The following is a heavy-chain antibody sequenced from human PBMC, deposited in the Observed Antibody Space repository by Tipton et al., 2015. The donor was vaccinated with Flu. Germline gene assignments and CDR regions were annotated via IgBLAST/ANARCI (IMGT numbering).Heavy chain of an antibody. J-gene: IGHJ4*02. CDR1: GDSISNCY. Sequence: TLSLTCAVSGDSISNCYWIWIRQSPEKGLEWIGDIHYSGTTNYNPSLKSRVTISLDTSNSQLSLKMDSLTAADTALYFCARGQWLGAPLDSWGPGTQVTVSS. D-gene: IGHD6-19*01. CDR2: IHYSGTT. CDR3: ARGQWLGAPLDS. V-gene: IGHV4-59*01.